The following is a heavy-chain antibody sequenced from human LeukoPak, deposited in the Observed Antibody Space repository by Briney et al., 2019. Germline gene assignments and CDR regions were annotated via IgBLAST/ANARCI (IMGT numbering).Heavy chain of an antibody. V-gene: IGHV1-46*01. J-gene: IGHJ2*01. CDR3: ARDAETTVTYWYFDL. D-gene: IGHD4-17*01. CDR2: INPSGGST. Sequence: ASVKVSCKASGYTFTSYGISWVRQAPGQGLEWMGIINPSGGSTSYAQKFQGRVTMTRDTSTSTVYMELSSLRSEDTAVYYCARDAETTVTYWYFDLWGRGTLVTVSS. CDR1: GYTFTSYG.